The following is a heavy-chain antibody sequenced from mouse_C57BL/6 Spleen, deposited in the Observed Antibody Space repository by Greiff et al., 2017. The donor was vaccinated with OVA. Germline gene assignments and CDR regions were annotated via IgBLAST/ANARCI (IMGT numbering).Heavy chain of an antibody. CDR3: ARWDEERYFDV. CDR1: GYTFTSYW. CDR2: IDPSDSYT. D-gene: IGHD4-1*01. J-gene: IGHJ1*03. Sequence: QVQLQQPGAELVKPGASVKLSCKASGYTFTSYWMQWVKQRPGQGLEWIGEIDPSDSYTNYNPTFKGKATLTVDTSSSTAYMQLSSLTSEDSAVYYCARWDEERYFDVWGTGTTVTVSS. V-gene: IGHV1-50*01.